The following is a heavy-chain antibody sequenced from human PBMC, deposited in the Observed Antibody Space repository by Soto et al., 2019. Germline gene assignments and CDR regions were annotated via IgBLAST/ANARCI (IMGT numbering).Heavy chain of an antibody. V-gene: IGHV3-74*01. D-gene: IGHD3-16*01. CDR3: ARDTPWGAWFDP. Sequence: EVQLVESGGGLVQPGGSLRLSCAASGFTFSSYWMHWVRQAPGKGLVWVSRINSDGSSTSYADSVKGRFTISRDNTKNTLHLQMNSLRAEDTAVYYCARDTPWGAWFDPWGQGTLVTVSS. CDR2: INSDGSST. CDR1: GFTFSSYW. J-gene: IGHJ5*02.